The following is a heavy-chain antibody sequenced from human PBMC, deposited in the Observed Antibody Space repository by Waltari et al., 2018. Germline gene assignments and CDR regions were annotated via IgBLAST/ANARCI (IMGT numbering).Heavy chain of an antibody. Sequence: QVQLVQSGAEVKKPGASVKVSCKVSGYTLTELSMHWVRQAPGKGLEWMGGFDPEDGETIYAQKFQGRVTMTEDTSTDTAYMELSSLRSEDTAVYYCATGKSYDYVWGSYRAYYFDYWGQGTLVTVSS. V-gene: IGHV1-24*01. CDR2: FDPEDGET. D-gene: IGHD3-16*02. CDR1: GYTLTELS. CDR3: ATGKSYDYVWGSYRAYYFDY. J-gene: IGHJ4*02.